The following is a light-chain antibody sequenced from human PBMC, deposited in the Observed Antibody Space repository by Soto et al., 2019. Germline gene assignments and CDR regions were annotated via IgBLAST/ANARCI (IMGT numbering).Light chain of an antibody. CDR3: QQYNNWPSWT. V-gene: IGKV3-15*01. CDR1: QSVSSN. J-gene: IGKJ1*01. Sequence: EIVMTQSPATLSVSPGERATLSCRASQSVSSNLAWYQQKPGQPPSLLIYGASARATGIPARFSGSGSGTEFTLTISNLQSEDFAVYYCQQYNNWPSWTFGQGTKVDIK. CDR2: GAS.